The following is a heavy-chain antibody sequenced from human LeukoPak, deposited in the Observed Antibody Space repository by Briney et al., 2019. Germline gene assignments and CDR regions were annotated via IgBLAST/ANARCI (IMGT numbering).Heavy chain of an antibody. V-gene: IGHV4-30-4*01. CDR3: AREVDTAMVGGP. D-gene: IGHD5-18*01. Sequence: SETLSLTCTVSGGSISSGDYYWSWIRQPPGKGLEWIGYIYYGGSTYYNPSLKSRVTISVDTSKNQFSLKLSSVTAADTAVYYCAREVDTAMVGGPWGQGTLVTVSS. CDR1: GGSISSGDYY. J-gene: IGHJ5*02. CDR2: IYYGGST.